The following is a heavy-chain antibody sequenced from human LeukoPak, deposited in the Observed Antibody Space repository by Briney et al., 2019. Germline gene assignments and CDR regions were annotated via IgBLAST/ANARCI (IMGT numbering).Heavy chain of an antibody. D-gene: IGHD3-22*01. Sequence: GGSLRLSCAASGFTFSSYWMHWVRHAPGKGLVWVSRINSDGITTKYADSVKGRFTISRDNSKNTLYLQMNSLRAEDTAVYYCARDPGQISMIVVVDYWGQGTLVTVSS. J-gene: IGHJ4*02. V-gene: IGHV3-74*03. CDR2: INSDGITT. CDR3: ARDPGQISMIVVVDY. CDR1: GFTFSSYW.